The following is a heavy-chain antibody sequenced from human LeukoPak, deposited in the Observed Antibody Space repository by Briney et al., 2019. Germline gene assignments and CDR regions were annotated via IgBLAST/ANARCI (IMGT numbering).Heavy chain of an antibody. CDR2: INHSGST. CDR3: ARLGYGSGRP. Sequence: PSETLSLTCTVSGYSISSGLYWGWIRQPPGKGLEWIGEINHSGSTNYNPSLKSRVTISVDTSKNQFSLKLSSVTAADTALYYCARLGYGSGRPWGQGTLVTVSS. V-gene: IGHV4-38-2*02. J-gene: IGHJ5*02. CDR1: GYSISSGLY. D-gene: IGHD3-10*01.